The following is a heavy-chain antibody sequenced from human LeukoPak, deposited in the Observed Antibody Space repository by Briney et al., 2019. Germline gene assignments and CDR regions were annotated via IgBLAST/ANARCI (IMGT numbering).Heavy chain of an antibody. V-gene: IGHV3-74*01. Sequence: GGSLRLFCAASGFTFRSYWMHWVRQAPGKGLVWVSRINTDGSSTSYADSVRGRFTVSRDNAKNTVYLQMNSLRAEDAAVYYCAVATDFSVYYYYMDVWGKGTTVTVSS. CDR1: GFTFRSYW. CDR2: INTDGSST. D-gene: IGHD3-3*01. CDR3: AVATDFSVYYYYMDV. J-gene: IGHJ6*03.